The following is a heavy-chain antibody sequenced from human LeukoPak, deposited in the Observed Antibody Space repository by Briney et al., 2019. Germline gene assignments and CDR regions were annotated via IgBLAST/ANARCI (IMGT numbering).Heavy chain of an antibody. J-gene: IGHJ3*02. Sequence: PGGSLRLSCAASGFTFSSYWMSWVRQAPGKGLEWVANIKQDGSEKYYVDSVKGRFTISRDNAKNSLYLQMNSLRAEDTDVYYCARSSMIVVVDDDAFDIWGQGTMVTVSS. CDR2: IKQDGSEK. CDR3: ARSSMIVVVDDDAFDI. D-gene: IGHD3-22*01. V-gene: IGHV3-7*01. CDR1: GFTFSSYW.